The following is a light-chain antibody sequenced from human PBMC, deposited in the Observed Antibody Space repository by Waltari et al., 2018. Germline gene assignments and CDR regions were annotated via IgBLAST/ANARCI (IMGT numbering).Light chain of an antibody. CDR1: SSDARGYNY. V-gene: IGLV2-14*01. CDR2: DVS. J-gene: IGLJ2*01. CDR3: SSYTSSSTYVV. Sequence: SALTQPAPVSGSPGQSITISRTGTSSDARGYNYVSWYQQHPGKAPKLMIYDVSKRPSGVSNRFSGSKSGNTASLTISGLQAEDEADYYCSSYTSSSTYVVFGGGTKLTVL.